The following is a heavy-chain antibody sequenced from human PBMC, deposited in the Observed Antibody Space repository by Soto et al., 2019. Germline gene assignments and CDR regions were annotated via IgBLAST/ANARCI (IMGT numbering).Heavy chain of an antibody. CDR3: ARGGSYHELVSDH. D-gene: IGHD3-16*02. V-gene: IGHV4-31*03. CDR1: GGSISSGVYY. J-gene: IGHJ4*02. Sequence: QVQLQESGPGLVKPSQTLSLTCTVSGGSISSGVYYWNWIRQYPGKGLEWIGYIDYGGSTYYNPSLKSRVTISVDTSKNQFSLKLSSVTAADTAVYYCARGGSYHELVSDHWGQGTLVTVSS. CDR2: IDYGGST.